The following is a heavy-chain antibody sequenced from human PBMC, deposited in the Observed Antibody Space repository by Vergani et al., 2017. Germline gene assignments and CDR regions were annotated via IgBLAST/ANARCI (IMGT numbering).Heavy chain of an antibody. CDR3: ARPPPGVRGVISGGMDV. CDR2: ISSSSSYI. J-gene: IGHJ6*02. V-gene: IGHV3-21*01. D-gene: IGHD3-10*01. CDR1: GFTFSSYS. Sequence: EVQLVESGGGLVKPGGSLRLSCAASGFTFSSYSMNWVRQAPGKGLEWVSSISSSSSYIYYADSVKGRFTISRDNAKNSLYLQMNSLRAEDTAVYYGARPPPGVRGVISGGMDVWGQGTRVTVSS.